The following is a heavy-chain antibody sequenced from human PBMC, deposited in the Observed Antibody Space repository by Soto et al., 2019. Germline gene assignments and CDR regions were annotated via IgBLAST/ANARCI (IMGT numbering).Heavy chain of an antibody. CDR3: ARDNNDFWSLYPLAVDY. Sequence: QVQLQESGPGLVKPSETLSLTCTVSGRSLTTYYWIWIRQTAGQGLELIGRISTSGNVVSKASLRTPLTMSVDTAKNPYSLRLTSVTAAVTAVYYCARDNNDFWSLYPLAVDYWGQGALVTVSS. CDR2: ISTSGNV. J-gene: IGHJ4*02. CDR1: GRSLTTYY. D-gene: IGHD3-3*01. V-gene: IGHV4-4*07.